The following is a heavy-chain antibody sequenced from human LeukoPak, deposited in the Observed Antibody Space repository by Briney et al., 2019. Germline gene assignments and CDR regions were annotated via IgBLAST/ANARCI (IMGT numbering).Heavy chain of an antibody. CDR3: ARAHSSSDYFDC. D-gene: IGHD6-19*01. J-gene: IGHJ4*02. Sequence: PGGSLRLSCAASGFTVSSNYMNWVRQAPGKGLEWVSVIYTGGSAYYADSVKGRFTISRDNSKNMLYLRMNSLRAEDTAVYYCARAHSSSDYFDCWGQGILVIVSP. CDR1: GFTVSSNY. CDR2: IYTGGSA. V-gene: IGHV3-53*01.